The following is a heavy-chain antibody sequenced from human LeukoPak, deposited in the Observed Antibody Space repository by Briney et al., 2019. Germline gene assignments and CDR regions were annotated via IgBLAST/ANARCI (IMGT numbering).Heavy chain of an antibody. CDR1: GYTFTSYY. J-gene: IGHJ4*02. Sequence: ASVKVSCKASGYTFTSYYMHWVRQAPGQGLEWMGIINPSGGSTSYAQKFQGRVTMTRDTSISTAYMELSRLRSDDTAVYYCARVLPTVTTFPFDYWGQGTLVTVSS. D-gene: IGHD4-17*01. V-gene: IGHV1-46*01. CDR2: INPSGGST. CDR3: ARVLPTVTTFPFDY.